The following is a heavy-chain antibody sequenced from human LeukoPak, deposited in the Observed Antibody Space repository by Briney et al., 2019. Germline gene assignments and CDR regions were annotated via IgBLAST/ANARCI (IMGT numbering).Heavy chain of an antibody. Sequence: GRSLRLSCAASGFTFSSYGMHWVRQAPGKGLEWVAVISYDGSNKYYADSVKGRFTISRDNSKNTLYLQMISLRAEDMAVYYCAKGPDIVATIEGGDSFDYWGQGTLFTASS. V-gene: IGHV3-30*18. CDR2: ISYDGSNK. CDR1: GFTFSSYG. CDR3: AKGPDIVATIEGGDSFDY. D-gene: IGHD5-12*01. J-gene: IGHJ4*02.